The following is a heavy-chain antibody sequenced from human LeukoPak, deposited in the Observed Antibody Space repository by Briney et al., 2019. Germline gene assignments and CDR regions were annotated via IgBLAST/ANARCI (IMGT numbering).Heavy chain of an antibody. Sequence: SETLSLTCAVYGGSFSGYYWSWVRQPPGKGLEWIGEINHSGSTKYNASLKSGGTILVETSKKKFSWKLRDVKAADAAVYYCAGGRRLLRTIDYWGPGTLVTVSS. CDR1: GGSFSGYY. CDR3: AGGRRLLRTIDY. CDR2: INHSGST. D-gene: IGHD5-18*01. V-gene: IGHV4-34*01. J-gene: IGHJ4*02.